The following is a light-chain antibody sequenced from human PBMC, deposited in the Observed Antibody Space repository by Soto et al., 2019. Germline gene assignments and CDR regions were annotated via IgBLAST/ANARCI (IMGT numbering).Light chain of an antibody. V-gene: IGKV3-15*01. CDR2: GAS. J-gene: IGKJ1*01. Sequence: EIVMTQSPATLSVSPGERATLSCRASQSVSSNLAWYQQKPGQAPRLLIYGASTRATGIPARFSGSGSGTEFTLTISRLEPEDCAVYYCQRYGNSRTFGQGTKVDIK. CDR1: QSVSSN. CDR3: QRYGNSRT.